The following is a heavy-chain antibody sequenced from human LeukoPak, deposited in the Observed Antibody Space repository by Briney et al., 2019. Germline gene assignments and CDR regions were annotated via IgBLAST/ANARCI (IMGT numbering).Heavy chain of an antibody. D-gene: IGHD5-18*01. V-gene: IGHV3-30*04. CDR2: ISYDGSNK. J-gene: IGHJ4*02. CDR1: GFTFSSYA. CDR3: ARSWASVDKAMLRLTLGYFDY. Sequence: GGSLRLSCAASGFTFSSYAMHWVRQAPGKGLEWVAVISYDGSNKYYADSVKGRFTISRDNSKNTLYLQMNSLRAEDTAVYYCARSWASVDKAMLRLTLGYFDYWGQGTLVTVSS.